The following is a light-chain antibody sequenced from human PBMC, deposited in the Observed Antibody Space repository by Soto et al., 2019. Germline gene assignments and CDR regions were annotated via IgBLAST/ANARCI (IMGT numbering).Light chain of an antibody. Sequence: EIVLTQSPATLSLSPGERATLSCRASQSVSSYLAWYQQKPGQAPRLLIYDASNRATGIPARFSGSGSGTDFTLTIGSLESEDFAVYYCQQRSNWPITFGQGTKVDIK. CDR2: DAS. J-gene: IGKJ1*01. CDR3: QQRSNWPIT. V-gene: IGKV3-11*01. CDR1: QSVSSY.